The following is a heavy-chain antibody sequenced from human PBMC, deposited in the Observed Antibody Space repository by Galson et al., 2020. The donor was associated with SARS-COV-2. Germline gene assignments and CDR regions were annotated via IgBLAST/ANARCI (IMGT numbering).Heavy chain of an antibody. J-gene: IGHJ4*02. CDR1: VGSINSYY. CDR2: IYYSGST. CDR3: ARGRDTSPIV. D-gene: IGHD2-15*01. Sequence: SETLSLTCTVSVGSINSYYWSWIRQPPGKGLVWIGHIYYSGSTTYIPSLKSRVTISVDTSKNQFSLKLSSVTAADTAVYYCARGRDTSPIVWGQGTLVTVSS. V-gene: IGHV4-59*01.